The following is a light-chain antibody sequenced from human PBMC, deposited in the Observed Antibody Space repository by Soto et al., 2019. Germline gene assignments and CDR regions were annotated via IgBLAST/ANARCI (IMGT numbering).Light chain of an antibody. CDR2: DNS. CDR3: GTWDSSLRGGV. Sequence: SVLTQVPSVSAAPGQKVNITCSGSNSNIGTNDVSWYQQLPGTAPKLLIYDNSKRPAGISDRFSGSKSGTSVTLGITGLQTGDEAEYYCGTWDSSLRGGVFGGGTKLTVL. J-gene: IGLJ2*01. V-gene: IGLV1-51*01. CDR1: NSNIGTND.